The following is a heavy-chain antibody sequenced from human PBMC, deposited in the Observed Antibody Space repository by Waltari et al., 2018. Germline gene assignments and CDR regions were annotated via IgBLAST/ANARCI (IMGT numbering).Heavy chain of an antibody. CDR1: GGTFSSYA. CDR2: IIPIFGTA. CDR3: ARDYGSDYYYGMDV. J-gene: IGHJ6*02. V-gene: IGHV1-69*05. D-gene: IGHD1-1*01. Sequence: QVQLVQSGAEVKKPGSSVKVSCKASGGTFSSYATSWVRQAPGQGLEWSGGIIPIFGTANDAQKFQGRVTITTDESTSTAYMQLSSLRAEDTAVYYCARDYGSDYYYGMDVWGQGTTVTVSS.